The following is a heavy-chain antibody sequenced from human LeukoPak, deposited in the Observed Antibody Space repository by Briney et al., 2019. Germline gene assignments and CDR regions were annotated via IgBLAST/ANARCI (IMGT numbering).Heavy chain of an antibody. CDR3: ASGWKYQRPNWFDP. J-gene: IGHJ5*02. V-gene: IGHV3-23*05. CDR1: GIALRNCA. Sequence: GGSLRLSCSISGIALRNCAMSWVRQAPGKGLEWVSSIDITGKDTHYADSVKGRFTISRDTTKNTLYLQMNSLRVEDTAVYYCASGWKYQRPNWFDPWGQGTLVTVSS. D-gene: IGHD2-2*01. CDR2: IDITGKDT.